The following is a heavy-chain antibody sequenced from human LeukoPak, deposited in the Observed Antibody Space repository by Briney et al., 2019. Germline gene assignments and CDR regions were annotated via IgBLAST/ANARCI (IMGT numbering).Heavy chain of an antibody. CDR1: GYTFTCYD. Sequence: ASVKVSCKASGYTFTCYDINWVRQATGQGLEWMGWMNPNSGNTGYAQKFQGRVTMTRNTSISTAYMELSSLRSEDTAVYYCARVGVGYCSGGSCQGGYWGQGTLVTVSS. CDR3: ARVGVGYCSGGSCQGGY. V-gene: IGHV1-8*01. CDR2: MNPNSGNT. D-gene: IGHD2-15*01. J-gene: IGHJ4*02.